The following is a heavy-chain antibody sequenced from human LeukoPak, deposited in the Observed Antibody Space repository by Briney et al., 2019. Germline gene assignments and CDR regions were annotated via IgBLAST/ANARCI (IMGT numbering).Heavy chain of an antibody. CDR1: GFTFSSYG. CDR3: AKDESGDCFNCAEYFQH. J-gene: IGHJ1*01. D-gene: IGHD2-21*02. V-gene: IGHV3-30*18. CDR2: ISYDGSNK. Sequence: PGGSLRLSCAASGFTFSSYGMHWVRQAPGKGLEWVAVISYDGSNKYYADSVKGRFTISRDNSKNTLYLQMNSLRAEDTAVYYCAKDESGDCFNCAEYFQHWGQGTLVTVSS.